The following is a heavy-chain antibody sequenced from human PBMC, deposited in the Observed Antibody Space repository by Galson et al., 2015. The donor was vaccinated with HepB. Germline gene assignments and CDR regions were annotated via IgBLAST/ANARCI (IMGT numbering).Heavy chain of an antibody. V-gene: IGHV1-69*01. CDR3: ARGFYGSGSYRYYFDY. D-gene: IGHD3-10*01. J-gene: IGHJ4*02. Sequence: QAPGQGLEWMGGIIPIFGTANYAQKFQGRVTITADESTSTAYMELSSLRSEDTAVYYCARGFYGSGSYRYYFDYWGQGTLVTVSS. CDR2: IIPIFGTA.